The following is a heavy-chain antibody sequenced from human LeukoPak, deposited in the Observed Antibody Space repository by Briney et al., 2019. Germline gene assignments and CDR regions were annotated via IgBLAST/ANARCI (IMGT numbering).Heavy chain of an antibody. Sequence: SETLSLTCTVSGGSFSSGSYYWSWIRQPPGKGLEWIGYIYYSGSTNYNPSLKSRVTISVDTSKNQFSLKLSSVTAADTAVYYCASFKGFMVRGVKRRPTDAFDIWGQGTMVTVSS. J-gene: IGHJ3*02. CDR1: GGSFSSGSYY. CDR3: ASFKGFMVRGVKRRPTDAFDI. D-gene: IGHD3-10*01. V-gene: IGHV4-61*01. CDR2: IYYSGST.